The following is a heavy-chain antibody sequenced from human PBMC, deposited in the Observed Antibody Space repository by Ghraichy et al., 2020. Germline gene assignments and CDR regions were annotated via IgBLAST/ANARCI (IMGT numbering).Heavy chain of an antibody. CDR1: GGSLSGYY. J-gene: IGHJ4*02. CDR2: ISHNGNS. D-gene: IGHD2-8*01. Sequence: ESLNISCAVYGGSLSGYYWSWIRQPPGKGLEWIGEISHNGNSVYNASLKSRVTISVDTSKNEFSLKLSSVTAADTAVYYCRGYCTNGVCYPDYWGQGTLVTVSS. V-gene: IGHV4-34*01. CDR3: RGYCTNGVCYPDY.